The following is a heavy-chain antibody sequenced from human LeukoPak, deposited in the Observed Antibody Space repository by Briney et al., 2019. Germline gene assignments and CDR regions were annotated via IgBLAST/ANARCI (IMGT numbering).Heavy chain of an antibody. Sequence: ASVTVSCKPSGYPFTGNYIHWVRQAPGQGLEWMGRLNPDSGGTNYGQKFQGRVTMTRDTSINTAYMEMSGLTSDDTAVYYCARDLRGFGDYFDYWGQGTLVAVSS. D-gene: IGHD3-10*01. CDR1: GYPFTGNY. CDR2: LNPDSGGT. CDR3: ARDLRGFGDYFDY. V-gene: IGHV1-2*06. J-gene: IGHJ4*02.